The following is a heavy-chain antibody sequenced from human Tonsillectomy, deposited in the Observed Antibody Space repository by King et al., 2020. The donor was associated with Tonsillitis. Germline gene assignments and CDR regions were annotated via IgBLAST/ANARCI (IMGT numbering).Heavy chain of an antibody. CDR2: ISTESTYI. Sequence: VHLVESGGGLVKPGGSLRLSCAASGFIFSRYTMSWVRQAPGKGLEWVSSISTESTYIQYADSVKGRFTISRDNAKNLVYLEMNSLRGEDTAVYYCASKRPAWGQGTLVTVSS. V-gene: IGHV3-21*01. J-gene: IGHJ5*02. CDR1: GFIFSRYT. CDR3: ASKRPA.